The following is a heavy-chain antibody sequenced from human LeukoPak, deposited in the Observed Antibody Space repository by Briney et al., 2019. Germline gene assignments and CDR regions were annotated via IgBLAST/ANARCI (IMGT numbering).Heavy chain of an antibody. Sequence: NSGGSLRLSCAASGFTFSDYYMSWIRQAPGMGLEWVSYISSSGSTIYYADSVKGRFTISRDNAKNSLYLQMNSLRAEDTAVYYCARDFYDILTGGDFWGQGTLVTVSS. J-gene: IGHJ4*02. CDR3: ARDFYDILTGGDF. CDR1: GFTFSDYY. CDR2: ISSSGSTI. V-gene: IGHV3-11*04. D-gene: IGHD3-9*01.